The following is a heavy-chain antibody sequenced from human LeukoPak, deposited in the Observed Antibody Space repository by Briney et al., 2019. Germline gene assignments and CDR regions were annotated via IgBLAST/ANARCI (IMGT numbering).Heavy chain of an antibody. D-gene: IGHD1-26*01. Sequence: SETLSLTCAVSGGSISSSNWWSWVRQPPGKGPEWIGEIYHSGSTNYNPSLKSRVTISVDKSKNQFSLKLSSVTAADTAVYYCARREFRATTSRPYYYGMDVWGQGTTVTVSS. CDR3: ARREFRATTSRPYYYGMDV. CDR2: IYHSGST. V-gene: IGHV4-4*02. J-gene: IGHJ6*02. CDR1: GGSISSSNW.